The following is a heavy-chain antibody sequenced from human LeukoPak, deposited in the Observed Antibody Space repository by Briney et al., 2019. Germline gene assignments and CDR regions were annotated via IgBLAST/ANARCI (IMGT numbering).Heavy chain of an antibody. V-gene: IGHV3-64D*09. CDR3: VKAILFGSVSYYAD. D-gene: IGHD3-22*01. Sequence: PGGSLRLSCSASGFTFSNFPMHWVRQAPGKGLEYVSAVSSDGGSTYYADSVRSRFTISRDNSKNTLSLQMGSLRAEDTAVYYCVKAILFGSVSYYADWGQGTLVTVSS. CDR1: GFTFSNFP. CDR2: VSSDGGST. J-gene: IGHJ4*02.